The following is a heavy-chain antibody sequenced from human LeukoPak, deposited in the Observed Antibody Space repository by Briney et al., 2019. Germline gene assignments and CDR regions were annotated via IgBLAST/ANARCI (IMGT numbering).Heavy chain of an antibody. CDR3: AGAPLGYCSSTSCYSSYYYYYGMDV. V-gene: IGHV4-59*01. Sequence: SETLSLTCTVSGGSISSYYWSWIRQPPGKGLEWIGYIYYSGNTIYNPSLKSRVTIPIDTSKNQFSLKLSSVTAADTAVYYCAGAPLGYCSSTSCYSSYYYYYGMDVWGQGTTVTVSS. J-gene: IGHJ6*02. CDR1: GGSISSYY. CDR2: IYYSGNT. D-gene: IGHD2-2*01.